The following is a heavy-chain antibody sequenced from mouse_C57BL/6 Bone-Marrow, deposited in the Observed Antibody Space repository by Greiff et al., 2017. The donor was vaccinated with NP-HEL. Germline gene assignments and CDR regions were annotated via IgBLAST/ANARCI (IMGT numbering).Heavy chain of an antibody. Sequence: VQLQQSVAELVRPGASVKLSCTASGFNIKNTYMHWVKQRPEQGLEWIGRIDPANGNTKYAQKFQGKVTITADTSANTAYLQLSSLTSEDTAIYYCASITTVVAEPNFDYWGQGTTHTVSS. CDR3: ASITTVVAEPNFDY. J-gene: IGHJ2*01. V-gene: IGHV14-3*01. CDR2: IDPANGNT. CDR1: GFNIKNTY. D-gene: IGHD1-1*01.